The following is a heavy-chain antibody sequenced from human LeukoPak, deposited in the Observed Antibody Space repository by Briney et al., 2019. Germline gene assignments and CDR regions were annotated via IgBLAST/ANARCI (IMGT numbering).Heavy chain of an antibody. D-gene: IGHD2-2*01. CDR2: ISSSSSYI. CDR1: GFTFSDYY. V-gene: IGHV3-11*06. Sequence: GGSLRLSCAASGFTFSDYYMSWIRQAPGKGLEWVSSISSSSSYIYYADSVKGRFTISRDNAKNSLYLQMNSLRAEDTAVYYCARVATSGHDYWGQGTLVTVSS. CDR3: ARVATSGHDY. J-gene: IGHJ4*02.